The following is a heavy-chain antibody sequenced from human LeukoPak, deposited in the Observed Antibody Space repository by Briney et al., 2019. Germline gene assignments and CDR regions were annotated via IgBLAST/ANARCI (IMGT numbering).Heavy chain of an antibody. Sequence: GGSLRLSCAASGFTFSSYGMHWVRQAPGKGLEWVAVIWYDGSNKYYADSVKGRFTISRDNSKNTLYLQMNSLRAEDTAVYYCARDHGMPTYTDVWGQGTTVTVSS. CDR3: ARDHGMPTYTDV. V-gene: IGHV3-33*01. CDR1: GFTFSSYG. D-gene: IGHD3-16*01. CDR2: IWYDGSNK. J-gene: IGHJ6*02.